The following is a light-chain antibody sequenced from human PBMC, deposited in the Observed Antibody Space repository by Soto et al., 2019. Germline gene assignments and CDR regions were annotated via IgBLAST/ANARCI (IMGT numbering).Light chain of an antibody. V-gene: IGLV1-40*01. CDR1: SSNIGAGYD. CDR3: QSYDSSLSAHV. Sequence: QSVLTQPPSVSGAPGQRVTFSCTGSSSNIGAGYDVHWYQQLPGTAPKLLIYGNSNRPSGVPDRFSGSKSGTSASLAITGLQAEDEADYYCQSYDSSLSAHVFGGGTKITVL. CDR2: GNS. J-gene: IGLJ2*01.